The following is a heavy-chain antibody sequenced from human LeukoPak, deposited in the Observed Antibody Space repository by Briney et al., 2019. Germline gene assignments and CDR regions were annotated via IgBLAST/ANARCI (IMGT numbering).Heavy chain of an antibody. V-gene: IGHV3-11*01. CDR1: GFTFSDYY. Sequence: GGSLRLSCAASGFTFSDYYMSWIRQAPGKGLEWVSYISSSGSTIYYADSVKGRFTISRDNAKNSLYLQMNSLRAEDTAVYYCAKDSVAVTGTGNIDYWGQGTLVTVSS. CDR2: ISSSGSTI. J-gene: IGHJ4*02. CDR3: AKDSVAVTGTGNIDY. D-gene: IGHD6-19*01.